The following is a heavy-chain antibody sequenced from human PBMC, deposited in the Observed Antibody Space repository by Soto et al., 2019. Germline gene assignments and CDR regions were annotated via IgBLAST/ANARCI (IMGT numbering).Heavy chain of an antibody. J-gene: IGHJ5*02. Sequence: QVELQQSGPGLVKASETLSLSCTVFGGSIDSYYRSWIRQAPGKGLEWIGHISDSGTTNYNPSLGSRVTISVDTSRKLFSLKLSSVTAADTAVYFCARDRWMSRANWFDPWGPGTLVTVSS. CDR3: ARDRWMSRANWFDP. V-gene: IGHV4-59*12. CDR1: GGSIDSYY. CDR2: ISDSGTT. D-gene: IGHD2-2*03.